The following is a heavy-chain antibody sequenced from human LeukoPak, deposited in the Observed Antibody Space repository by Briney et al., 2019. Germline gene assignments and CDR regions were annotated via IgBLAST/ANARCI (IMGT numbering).Heavy chain of an antibody. CDR1: GYTFVSYG. D-gene: IGHD6-25*01. J-gene: IGHJ6*03. CDR2: ISPYHGNT. V-gene: IGHV1-18*01. Sequence: ASVKVSCKTTGYTFVSYGMNWVRQAPGRGLEWMGWISPYHGNTNFAQNFQDRLTMTTDTSTSTAYMELRGLMSDDTAVYYCARDSLPRRYFYYYMDVWGKGTTVIVSS. CDR3: ARDSLPRRYFYYYMDV.